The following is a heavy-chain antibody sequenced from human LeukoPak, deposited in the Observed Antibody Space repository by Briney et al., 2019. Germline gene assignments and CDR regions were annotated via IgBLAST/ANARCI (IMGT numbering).Heavy chain of an antibody. CDR2: IKRDGGEK. CDR3: ARGPTTVFACDI. Sequence: GGSLRLSCVVSGFTFSSYWMSWVRQAPGKGLEWVANIKRDGGEKYYVDSVKGRFTISRDNAKKSLYLQMNSLRAEDTAVYYCARGPTTVFACDIWGQGTMVTVSS. D-gene: IGHD4-17*01. CDR1: GFTFSSYW. J-gene: IGHJ3*02. V-gene: IGHV3-7*05.